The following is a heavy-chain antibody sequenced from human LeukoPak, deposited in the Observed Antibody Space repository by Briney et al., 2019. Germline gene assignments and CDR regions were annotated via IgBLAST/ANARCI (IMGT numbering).Heavy chain of an antibody. V-gene: IGHV3-23*01. D-gene: IGHD6-6*01. CDR2: ISGTGGRS. CDR3: AKRTSPYAHSSSDY. Sequence: GGSLRLSCAASGFTFTTYAITWVRQPPGKGLEWVSAISGTGGRSYYADSVKGRFTISRDNSKNTLYLQMNRLRAGDTAVYYCAKRTSPYAHSSSDYWGQGTLVTVSS. CDR1: GFTFTTYA. J-gene: IGHJ4*02.